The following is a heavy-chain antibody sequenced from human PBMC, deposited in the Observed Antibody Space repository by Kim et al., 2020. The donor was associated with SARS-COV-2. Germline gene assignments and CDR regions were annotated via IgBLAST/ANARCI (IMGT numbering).Heavy chain of an antibody. CDR2: IYYSGST. V-gene: IGHV4-59*13. CDR3: ARAPAAHILTGDYYFDY. J-gene: IGHJ4*02. CDR1: GGSISSYY. Sequence: SETLSLTCTVSGGSISSYYWSWIRQPPGKGLEWIGYIYYSGSTNYNPSLKSRVTISVDTSKNQFSLKLSSVTAADTAVYYCARAPAAHILTGDYYFDYWGQGTLVTVSS. D-gene: IGHD3-9*01.